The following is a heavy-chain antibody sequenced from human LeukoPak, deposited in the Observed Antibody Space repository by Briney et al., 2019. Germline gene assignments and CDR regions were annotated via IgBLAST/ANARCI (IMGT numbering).Heavy chain of an antibody. V-gene: IGHV3-7*01. CDR2: IKRDRSEK. Sequence: GGSLRLSCAASGFTFSTYWMTWVRQAPGKGLEWVANIKRDRSEKYYVESVKGRFTISRDNAKNSLYLRMSSLRAEDTAVYYCARSGYYYDSSYMDVWGKGTTVTVSS. D-gene: IGHD3-22*01. CDR3: ARSGYYYDSSYMDV. CDR1: GFTFSTYW. J-gene: IGHJ6*03.